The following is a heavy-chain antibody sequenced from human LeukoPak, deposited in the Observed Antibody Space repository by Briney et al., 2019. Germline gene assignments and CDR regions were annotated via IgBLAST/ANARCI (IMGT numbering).Heavy chain of an antibody. CDR2: IYTSGST. CDR1: GGSISSGSYF. J-gene: IGHJ4*03. V-gene: IGHV4-61*02. Sequence: PSQTLSLTCTVSGGSISSGSYFWSWIRQPAGKGLEWIGRIYTSGSTNYNPSLKSRVTISVDTSKNQFSLKLSSVTAADTVVYYCARERSSSLVVPAPLIDYWGQGTTVTVSS. CDR3: ARERSSSLVVPAPLIDY. D-gene: IGHD2-2*01.